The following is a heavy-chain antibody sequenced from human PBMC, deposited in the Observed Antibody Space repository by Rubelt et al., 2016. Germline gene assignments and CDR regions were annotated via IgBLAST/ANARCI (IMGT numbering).Heavy chain of an antibody. CDR1: GGSISSGGHY. CDR2: IYYSGST. CDR3: ARFRRGDDYNPHDY. V-gene: IGHV4-31*03. J-gene: IGHJ4*02. Sequence: QVQLHESGPGLVKPSETLSLTCTVSGGSISSGGHYWSWIRQHPGKGLEWIGYIYYSGSTYYNPSLKSRVTISVDTSKNQFPLKLSSVTAADTAVYYCARFRRGDDYNPHDYWGQGALVTVSS. D-gene: IGHD5-24*01.